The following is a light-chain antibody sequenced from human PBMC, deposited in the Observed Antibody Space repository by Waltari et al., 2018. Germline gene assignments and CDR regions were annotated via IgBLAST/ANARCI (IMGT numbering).Light chain of an antibody. CDR2: VVT. J-gene: IGLJ3*02. CDR3: CSYATSSWV. CDR1: SSDVGSFNL. V-gene: IGLV2-23*02. Sequence: QSALTQPASVSGSPGQSITISCTGTSSDVGSFNLVSWYQQHPGKAPKLMIYVVTKRPSGVSNRFSGSKSGNTASLTISGLQAEDEADYYCCSYATSSWVFGGGTRLTVL.